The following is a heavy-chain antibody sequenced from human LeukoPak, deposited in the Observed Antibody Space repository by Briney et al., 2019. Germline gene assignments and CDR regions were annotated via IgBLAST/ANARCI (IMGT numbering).Heavy chain of an antibody. J-gene: IGHJ4*02. D-gene: IGHD5/OR15-5a*01. V-gene: IGHV3-21*01. CDR3: ARGGVYTYYFDY. CDR2: ISSSSSYI. CDR1: GFTFSSYS. Sequence: GGSLRLSCAASGFTFSSYSMNWVRQAPGKGLEWVSSISSSSSYIYYADSVKGRFTISRDNAKNSLYLQMGSLRSEDTAVYYCARGGVYTYYFDYWGQGTLVTVSS.